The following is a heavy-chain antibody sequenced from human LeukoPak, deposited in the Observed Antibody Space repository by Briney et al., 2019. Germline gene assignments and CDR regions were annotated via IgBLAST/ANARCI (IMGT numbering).Heavy chain of an antibody. CDR3: AKVGRVTMIVVVRVDAFDI. CDR1: GFIFSTFA. CDR2: ISGSGGST. V-gene: IGHV3-23*01. Sequence: GGSLRLSCADSGFIFSTFAMTWVRQAPGKGLEWVSAISGSGGSTYYADSVKGRFTISRDNSKNTLYLQMNSLRAEDTAVYYCAKVGRVTMIVVVRVDAFDIWGQGTMVTVSS. D-gene: IGHD3-22*01. J-gene: IGHJ3*02.